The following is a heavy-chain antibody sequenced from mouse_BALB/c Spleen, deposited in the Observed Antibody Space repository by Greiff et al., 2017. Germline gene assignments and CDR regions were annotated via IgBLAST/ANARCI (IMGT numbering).Heavy chain of an antibody. D-gene: IGHD2-4*01. CDR1: GFNIKDTY. J-gene: IGHJ4*01. CDR2: IDPANGNT. V-gene: IGHV14-3*02. Sequence: EVQLQQSGAELVKPGASVKLSCTASGFNIKDTYMHWVKQRPEQGLEWIGRIDPANGNTKYDPKFQGKATITADASSNTAYLQLSSLTSEDTAVYYCARSMITTDYAMDYWGQGTSVTVSS. CDR3: ARSMITTDYAMDY.